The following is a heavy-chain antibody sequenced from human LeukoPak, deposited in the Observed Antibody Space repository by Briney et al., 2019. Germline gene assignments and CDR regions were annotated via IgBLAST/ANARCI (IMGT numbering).Heavy chain of an antibody. CDR3: ARDRWDSSGYYSHLFDY. J-gene: IGHJ4*02. CDR1: GFTFSSYS. Sequence: KPGGSLRLSCAASGFTFSSYSMNWVRQAPGKGLEWVSSISSSSYIYYADSVKGRFTISRDNAKNSLYLQMNSLRAEDTAVYYCARDRWDSSGYYSHLFDYWGQGTLVTVSS. D-gene: IGHD3-22*01. CDR2: ISSSSYI. V-gene: IGHV3-21*01.